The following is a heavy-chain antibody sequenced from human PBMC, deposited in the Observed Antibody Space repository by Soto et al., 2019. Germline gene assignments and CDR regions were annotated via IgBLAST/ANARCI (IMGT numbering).Heavy chain of an antibody. CDR2: IYYSGST. V-gene: IGHV4-39*01. Sequence: QLQLQESGPGLVKPSETLSLTCTVSGGSISSSSYYWGWIRQPPGKGLEWIGSIYYSGSTYYNPSLKSRVTISVDTSKNQFSLKLSSVTAADTAVYYCARSWGSGWPFKFDYWGQGTLVTVSS. CDR1: GGSISSSSYY. J-gene: IGHJ4*02. D-gene: IGHD6-19*01. CDR3: ARSWGSGWPFKFDY.